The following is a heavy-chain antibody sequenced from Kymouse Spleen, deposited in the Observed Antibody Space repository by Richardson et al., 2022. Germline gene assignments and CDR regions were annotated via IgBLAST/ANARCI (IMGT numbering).Heavy chain of an antibody. V-gene: IGHV4-34*01. J-gene: IGHJ4*02. D-gene: IGHD3-10*01. CDR2: INHSGST. Sequence: QVQLQQWGAGLLKPSETLSLTCAVYGGSFSGYYWSWIRQPPGKGLEWIGEINHSGSTNYNPSLKSRVTISVDTSKNQFSLKLSSVTAADTAVYYCARGGEFPFDYWGQGTLVTVSS. CDR1: GGSFSGYY. CDR3: ARGGEFPFDY.